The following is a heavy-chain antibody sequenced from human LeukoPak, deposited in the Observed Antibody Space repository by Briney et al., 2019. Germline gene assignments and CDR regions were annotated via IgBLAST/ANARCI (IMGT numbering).Heavy chain of an antibody. V-gene: IGHV3-30*02. CDR1: GFTFSTSG. CDR3: ARGLRFLEWLLPFDY. J-gene: IGHJ4*02. Sequence: GGSLRLSCAASGFTFSTSGMHWVRQAPGKGLEWVAFIQYDDSEKYYADSVKGRCTISRDNSKNTVYLQMNSLRDEDTAVYYCARGLRFLEWLLPFDYWGQGTLVTVSS. D-gene: IGHD3-3*01. CDR2: IQYDDSEK.